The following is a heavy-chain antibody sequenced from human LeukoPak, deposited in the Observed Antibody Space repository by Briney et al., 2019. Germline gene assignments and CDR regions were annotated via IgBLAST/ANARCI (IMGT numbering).Heavy chain of an antibody. J-gene: IGHJ6*02. V-gene: IGHV3-66*01. CDR1: GFTVSSNY. CDR3: ARRGSYTFYYYYGMDV. Sequence: GVSLRLSCAASGFTVSSNYMSWVRQAPGKGLEWVSVIYRGGSTYYADSVKGRFTISRDNSKNTLYLQMNSLRAEDTAVYYCARRGSYTFYYYYGMDVWGQGTTVTVSS. D-gene: IGHD1-26*01. CDR2: IYRGGST.